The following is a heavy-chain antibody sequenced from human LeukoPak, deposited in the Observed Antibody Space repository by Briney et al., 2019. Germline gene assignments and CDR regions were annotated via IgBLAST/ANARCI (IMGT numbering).Heavy chain of an antibody. Sequence: GESLKISCKGSGYSFTSYWIGWVRQMPGKGLEWMGIIYPGDSDTRYSPSFQGQVTISADKSISTAYLQWSSLKASDTAMYYWARMGSLDSSSWFGAFDIWGQGTMVTVSS. D-gene: IGHD6-13*01. CDR1: GYSFTSYW. J-gene: IGHJ3*02. V-gene: IGHV5-51*01. CDR2: IYPGDSDT. CDR3: ARMGSLDSSSWFGAFDI.